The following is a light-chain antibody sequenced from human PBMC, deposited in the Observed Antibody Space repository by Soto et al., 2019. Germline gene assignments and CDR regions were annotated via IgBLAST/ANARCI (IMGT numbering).Light chain of an antibody. J-gene: IGKJ1*01. Sequence: EIVLTQSPATLSLSPGERATLSCRASQSVGTFFAWYQQKPGQAPRLLIYDASNRATGIPDRFSGSGSGTDFTLTITRMETEDFAVYYCQQYGSSGTLGQGTKVDIK. CDR3: QQYGSSGT. V-gene: IGKV3-20*01. CDR1: QSVGTF. CDR2: DAS.